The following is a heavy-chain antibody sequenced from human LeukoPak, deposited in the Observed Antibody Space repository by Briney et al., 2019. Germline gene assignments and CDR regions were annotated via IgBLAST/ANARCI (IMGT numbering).Heavy chain of an antibody. CDR3: ARGVVVPAATKPDY. Sequence: GGSLRLSCAASGFTFSSDAMHWVRQAPGKGLECVAVISYDGSNKYYADSVKGRFTISRDNSKNTLYLQMNSLRAEDTAVYYCARGVVVPAATKPDYWGQGTLVTVSS. V-gene: IGHV3-30-3*01. D-gene: IGHD2-2*01. CDR1: GFTFSSDA. CDR2: ISYDGSNK. J-gene: IGHJ4*02.